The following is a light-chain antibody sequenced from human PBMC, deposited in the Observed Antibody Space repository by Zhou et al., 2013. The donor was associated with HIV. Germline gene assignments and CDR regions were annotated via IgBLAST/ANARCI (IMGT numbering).Light chain of an antibody. J-gene: IGKJ5*01. CDR1: QDISSW. Sequence: DIQMTQSPSSVSASVGDRITITCRASQDISSWLAWYQQKPEKAPKSLIYAASSLQSGVPSRFSGSGSGTDFTFTISSLQPEDIATYYCQQYDNLPRPPITFGQGTRLEIK. V-gene: IGKV1D-16*01. CDR3: QQYDNLPRPPIT. CDR2: AAS.